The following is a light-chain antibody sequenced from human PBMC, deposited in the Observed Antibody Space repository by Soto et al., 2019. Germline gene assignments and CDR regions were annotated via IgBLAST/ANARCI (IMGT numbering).Light chain of an antibody. CDR1: SSDVGGYNY. CDR2: EVS. J-gene: IGLJ1*01. V-gene: IGLV2-14*01. CDR3: SSHKSSSTPYV. Sequence: QSALTQPASVSGSPGQSITISCTGTSSDVGGYNYVSWYQQHPGKAPKLMIYEVSSRPSGVSNRFSGSKSGNTASLTISGLQAEDEADYYCSSHKSSSTPYVFGTGTKVTVL.